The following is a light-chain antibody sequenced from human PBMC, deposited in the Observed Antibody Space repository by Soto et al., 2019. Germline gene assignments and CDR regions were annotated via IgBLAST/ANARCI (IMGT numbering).Light chain of an antibody. Sequence: VVVTQSPLSLPVTLGQAASISCNSSQRLVYSDGNTYLNWLHQRPGHSPRRLIYKVSNRDSGVPDRVSGSGSGTDFTLKISRVEAEDVGVYYCMQGKHWPPTFGQGTKVVIK. V-gene: IGKV2-30*01. CDR3: MQGKHWPPT. CDR2: KVS. J-gene: IGKJ1*01. CDR1: QRLVYSDGNTY.